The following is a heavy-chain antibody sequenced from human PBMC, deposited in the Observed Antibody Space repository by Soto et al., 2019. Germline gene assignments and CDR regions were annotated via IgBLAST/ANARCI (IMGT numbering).Heavy chain of an antibody. CDR3: ARRKGRVSYGHSYYYYYMDV. J-gene: IGHJ6*03. V-gene: IGHV4-31*03. D-gene: IGHD5-18*01. CDR1: GGSISSGGYY. Sequence: QVQLQESGPGLVKPSQTLSLTCTVSGGSISSGGYYWSWIRQHPGKGLEWIGYIYYSGSTYYNPSLKSRVTISVDTSKNQFSLKLSSVTAADTAVYYCARRKGRVSYGHSYYYYYMDVWGKGTTVTVSS. CDR2: IYYSGST.